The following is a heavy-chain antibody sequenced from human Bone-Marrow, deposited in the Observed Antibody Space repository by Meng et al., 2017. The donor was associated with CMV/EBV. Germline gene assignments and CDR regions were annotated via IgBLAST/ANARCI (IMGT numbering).Heavy chain of an antibody. J-gene: IGHJ4*02. V-gene: IGHV3-74*01. D-gene: IGHD3-3*01. CDR2: INPDGSST. CDR1: GFMFSTYW. CDR3: AGRDLWSGSDY. Sequence: GGSLRLSCAASGFMFSTYWMHWVRQAAGKGLVWVSRINPDGSSTSYADSVKGRFTVSRDNAKNTLYLQMNSLRDEDTAVYYCAGRDLWSGSDYWGQGTLVTVSS.